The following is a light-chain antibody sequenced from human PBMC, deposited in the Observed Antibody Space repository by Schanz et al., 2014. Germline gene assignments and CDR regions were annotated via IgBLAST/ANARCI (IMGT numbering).Light chain of an antibody. Sequence: IVLTQSPATLSLSPGERATLSCRASQSISDYLAWYQEKPGQAPRLLIYGASTRATGIPARFSGSGSGTEFTLTISSLQSEDFATYYCQQSYSTPRTFGPGTKVDIK. CDR1: QSISDY. CDR2: GAS. V-gene: IGKV3-15*01. CDR3: QQSYSTPRT. J-gene: IGKJ3*01.